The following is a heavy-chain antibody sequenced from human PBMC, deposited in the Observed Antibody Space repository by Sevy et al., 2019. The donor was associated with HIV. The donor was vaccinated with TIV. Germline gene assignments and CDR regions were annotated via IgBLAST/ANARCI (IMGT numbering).Heavy chain of an antibody. CDR2: IWFDGSNT. J-gene: IGHJ4*01. D-gene: IGHD4-17*01. Sequence: GGSLRLSCAASGFTFSSFGMHWVRQAPGKGLEWVAVIWFDGSNTYYADSVKGRFTISRDIATNTLHLQMNSLRAEDTAVYYCARDLEFYDSGDYGPAFMPDFWGHGTLVTVSS. V-gene: IGHV3-33*01. CDR1: GFTFSSFG. CDR3: ARDLEFYDSGDYGPAFMPDF.